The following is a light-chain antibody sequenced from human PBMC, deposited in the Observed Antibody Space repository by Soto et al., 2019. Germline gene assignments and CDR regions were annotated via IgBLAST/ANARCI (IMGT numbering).Light chain of an antibody. Sequence: DIQMTQSPSSLSASVGDRVTITCQASQNINNYLNWYQQKPGRAPKLLIYDASNLEAGVPSRFRGSGSGTDFTFTISRLQPEDIATYYCQQHKTYWTFGQGTKVEVK. CDR2: DAS. J-gene: IGKJ1*01. V-gene: IGKV1-33*01. CDR3: QQHKTYWT. CDR1: QNINNY.